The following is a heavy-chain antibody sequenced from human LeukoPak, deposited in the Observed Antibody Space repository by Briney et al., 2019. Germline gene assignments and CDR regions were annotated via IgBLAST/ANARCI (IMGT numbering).Heavy chain of an antibody. Sequence: GGSLRLSCIASGFTFTNAWMNWVRQAPGKGLEWVANIKQDGSEKYYVDSVKGRFTISRDNAKNSLYLQMNSLRAEDTAVYYCARDRGYSSGWYNYYYYMDVWGKGTTVTVSS. CDR3: ARDRGYSSGWYNYYYYMDV. J-gene: IGHJ6*03. V-gene: IGHV3-7*01. CDR2: IKQDGSEK. D-gene: IGHD6-19*01. CDR1: GFTFTNAW.